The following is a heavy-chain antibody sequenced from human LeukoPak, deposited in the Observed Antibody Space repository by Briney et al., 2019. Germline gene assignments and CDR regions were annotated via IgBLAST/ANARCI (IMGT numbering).Heavy chain of an antibody. CDR3: ARDVSGYYGSGSYDT. D-gene: IGHD3-10*01. J-gene: IGHJ5*02. Sequence: PSETLSLTCAVYGGSFSGYYWSWIRQPPGKGLEWIGEINHSGSTNYNPSLKSRVTISVDTSKNQFSLKLSSVTAADTAVYYCARDVSGYYGSGSYDTWGQGTLVTVSS. V-gene: IGHV4-34*01. CDR2: INHSGST. CDR1: GGSFSGYY.